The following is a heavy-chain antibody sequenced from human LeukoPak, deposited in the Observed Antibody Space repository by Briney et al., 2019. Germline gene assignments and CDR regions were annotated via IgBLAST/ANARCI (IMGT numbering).Heavy chain of an antibody. V-gene: IGHV3-43D*03. CDR1: GFTFDDYA. CDR3: AKDGRGYYYYYMDV. J-gene: IGHJ6*03. Sequence: WGSLRLSCAASGFTFDDYAMHWVRQAPGKGLEWVSLISWDGGSTYYADSVKGRFTISRDNSKNSLYLQMNSLRAEDTALYYCAKDGRGYYYYYMDVWGKGTTVTVSS. CDR2: ISWDGGST.